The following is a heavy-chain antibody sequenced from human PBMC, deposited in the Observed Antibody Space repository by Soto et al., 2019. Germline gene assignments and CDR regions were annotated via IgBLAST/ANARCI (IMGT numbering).Heavy chain of an antibody. CDR3: ARAGQYYDSSGYAN. Sequence: QVKLVQSGTEVKQPGASMKVSCKASGYSFATSGISWVRQAPGQGLEWMGWISVYNGNTNYDQKLQDRVTMTTDTSTSTAYLELRNLRSDDTAGYYCARAGQYYDSSGYANWGQGTLVTVSS. CDR2: ISVYNGNT. D-gene: IGHD3-22*01. J-gene: IGHJ4*02. V-gene: IGHV1-18*01. CDR1: GYSFATSG.